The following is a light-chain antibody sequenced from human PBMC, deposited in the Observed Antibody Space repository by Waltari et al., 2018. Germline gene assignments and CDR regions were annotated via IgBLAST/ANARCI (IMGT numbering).Light chain of an antibody. V-gene: IGKV3-15*01. CDR2: GAS. J-gene: IGKJ3*01. CDR1: QSVSSN. Sequence: EIVMTQSPATLSVSPGERATLSCRASQSVSSNLAWYQQKPGQAPRLLIYGASTRATGIPARFSGSGSGTEFTLTISSLQSEDFAVYYCQQYNNWPYFTFGPGTKVDIK. CDR3: QQYNNWPYFT.